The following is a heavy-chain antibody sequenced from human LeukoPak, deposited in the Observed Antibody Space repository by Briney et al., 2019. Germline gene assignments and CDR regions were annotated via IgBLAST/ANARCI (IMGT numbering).Heavy chain of an antibody. Sequence: PGGTLRLSCAASGFTFSSYGLTWVRQPPGKGLELVSAISVSGGTTYYADSVKSRFTISRDNSKNALSLQMNSLRAEDTAVYHCAKGDSSGLYYANWGQGTLVTVSS. J-gene: IGHJ4*02. CDR2: ISVSGGTT. CDR1: GFTFSSYG. CDR3: AKGDSSGLYYAN. D-gene: IGHD6-19*01. V-gene: IGHV3-23*01.